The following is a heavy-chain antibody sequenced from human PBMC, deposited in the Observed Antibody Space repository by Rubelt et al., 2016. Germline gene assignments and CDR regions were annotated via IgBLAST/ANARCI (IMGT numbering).Heavy chain of an antibody. CDR1: GGSISSSSYY. Sequence: QLQLQESGPGLVKPSETLSLTCTVSGGSISSSSYYWGWIRQPPGKGLEWIGSIYYSGTTNYNPSLKSRVTISVDTSKNQFSLKLSSVTAADTAVYYCARQGDHTNYHYLDYWRQGTLVTVSS. D-gene: IGHD4/OR15-4a*01. V-gene: IGHV4-39*01. J-gene: IGHJ4*02. CDR3: ARQGDHTNYHYLDY. CDR2: IYYSGTT.